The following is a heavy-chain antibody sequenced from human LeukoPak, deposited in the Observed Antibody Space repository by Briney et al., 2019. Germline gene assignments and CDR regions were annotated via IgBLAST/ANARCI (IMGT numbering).Heavy chain of an antibody. J-gene: IGHJ5*02. Sequence: PGGSLRLSCAASGFTFSSYAISWVRQAPGKGLEWVSAISGSGGSTYYADSVKGRFTISRDNSKNTLYLQMNSLRAEDTAVYYCARDRSLRLGESWFDPWGQGTLVTVSS. CDR2: ISGSGGST. D-gene: IGHD3-16*01. V-gene: IGHV3-23*01. CDR1: GFTFSSYA. CDR3: ARDRSLRLGESWFDP.